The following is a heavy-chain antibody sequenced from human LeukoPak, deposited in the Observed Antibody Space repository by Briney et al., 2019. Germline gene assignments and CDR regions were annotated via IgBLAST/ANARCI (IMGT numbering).Heavy chain of an antibody. Sequence: GGSLRLSCAASGFTFSSYAMHWVRQAPGKGLEWVAVISYDGSNKYYADSVKGRFTISRDNSKNTLYLQMNSLRAEDTAVYYCAKDWRTVAGTFDYWGQGTLVTVSS. CDR2: ISYDGSNK. J-gene: IGHJ4*02. V-gene: IGHV3-30-3*01. CDR1: GFTFSSYA. D-gene: IGHD6-19*01. CDR3: AKDWRTVAGTFDY.